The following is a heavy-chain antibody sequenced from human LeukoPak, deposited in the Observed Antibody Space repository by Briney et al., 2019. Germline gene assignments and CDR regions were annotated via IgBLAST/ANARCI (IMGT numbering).Heavy chain of an antibody. D-gene: IGHD5-18*01. Sequence: SVKVSCKASGGTFSSYAISWVRQAPGQGLEWMGGIIPILGTANYAQKFQGRVTITTDESTSTAYMELSSLRSEDTAVYYCAREQDTAMGPYFDYWGQGTLVTVSS. CDR1: GGTFSSYA. CDR3: AREQDTAMGPYFDY. V-gene: IGHV1-69*05. J-gene: IGHJ4*02. CDR2: IIPILGTA.